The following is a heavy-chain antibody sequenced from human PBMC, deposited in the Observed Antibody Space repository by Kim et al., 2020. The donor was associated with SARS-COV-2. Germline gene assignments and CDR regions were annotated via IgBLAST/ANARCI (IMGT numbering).Heavy chain of an antibody. Sequence: GGSLRLSCAASGFTFNNYGMHWVRQAPGKGLEWVAVIWYDGSNKYYADSVKGRFTISRDNSKNTLYLQMNSLRAEDTAVYYCASAPSDSSSYYWGRGTLV. V-gene: IGHV3-33*01. D-gene: IGHD3-22*01. J-gene: IGHJ4*02. CDR1: GFTFNNYG. CDR2: IWYDGSNK. CDR3: ASAPSDSSSYY.